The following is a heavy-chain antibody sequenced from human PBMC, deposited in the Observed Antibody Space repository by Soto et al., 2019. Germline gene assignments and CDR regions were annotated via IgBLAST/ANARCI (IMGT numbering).Heavy chain of an antibody. V-gene: IGHV3-30-3*01. CDR1: GFTFSSYA. Sequence: QVQLVESGGGVVQPGRSLRLSCAASGFTFSSYAMHWVRQAPGKGLEWVAVISYDGSNKYYADSVKGRFTISRDNSKNTLYLQMNSLRAEDTAVYYCAREGTKYSNYTNVDYYGMDVWGQGTTVTVSS. D-gene: IGHD4-4*01. CDR3: AREGTKYSNYTNVDYYGMDV. CDR2: ISYDGSNK. J-gene: IGHJ6*02.